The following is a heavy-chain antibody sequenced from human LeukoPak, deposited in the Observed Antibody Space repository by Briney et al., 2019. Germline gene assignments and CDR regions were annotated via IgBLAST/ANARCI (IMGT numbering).Heavy chain of an antibody. Sequence: GASVKVSCKASGYTFTGYYMHWVRQAPGQGLEWMGWINPNSGGTNYAQKFQGRVTMTRDTSISTAYMELSRLRSDDTAVYYCARSRSDQLLGTTLNYFDYWGQGTLVTVSS. CDR2: INPNSGGT. D-gene: IGHD2-2*01. J-gene: IGHJ4*02. CDR1: GYTFTGYY. V-gene: IGHV1-2*02. CDR3: ARSRSDQLLGTTLNYFDY.